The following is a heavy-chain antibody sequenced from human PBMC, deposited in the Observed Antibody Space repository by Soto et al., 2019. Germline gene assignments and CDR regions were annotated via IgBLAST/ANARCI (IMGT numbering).Heavy chain of an antibody. CDR3: ARVSGGYYYGMDV. Sequence: SETLSLTCTVSGGSISSYYWSWIRQPPGKGLEWIGYIYYSGSTNYNPSLKSRVTISVDKPKNQFSLKLSSVTAADTAMYYCARVSGGYYYGMDVWGQGTTVTVSS. J-gene: IGHJ6*02. D-gene: IGHD2-15*01. CDR2: IYYSGST. V-gene: IGHV4-59*12. CDR1: GGSISSYY.